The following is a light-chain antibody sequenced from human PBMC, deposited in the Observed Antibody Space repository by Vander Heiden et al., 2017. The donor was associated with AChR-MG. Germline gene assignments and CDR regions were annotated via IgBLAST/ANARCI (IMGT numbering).Light chain of an antibody. J-gene: IGKJ4*01. Sequence: EIVLTQSPRTLSLSPGARATLSGRASQSVSSSYLAWYQQKPGQAPRLLIYGASSRATGIPDRFSGSGSGTDFTLTISRLEPEDFAVYYCQQYGSSPLTFGGGTKVEIK. V-gene: IGKV3-20*01. CDR2: GAS. CDR1: QSVSSSY. CDR3: QQYGSSPLT.